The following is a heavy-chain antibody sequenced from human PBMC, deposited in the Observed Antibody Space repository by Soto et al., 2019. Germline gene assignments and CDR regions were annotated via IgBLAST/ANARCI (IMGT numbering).Heavy chain of an antibody. J-gene: IGHJ4*02. CDR2: IIPIFGTA. D-gene: IGHD3-22*01. CDR1: GGTFSSYA. CDR3: SSSTYYYDSSGYPTPDY. V-gene: IGHV1-69*13. Sequence: ASVKVSCKASGGTFSSYAISWVRQAPGQGLEWMGGIIPIFGTANYAQKFQGRVTITADETTSTAYMELSSLRSEDTAVYFCSSSTYYYDSSGYPTPDYWGQGTLVTVSS.